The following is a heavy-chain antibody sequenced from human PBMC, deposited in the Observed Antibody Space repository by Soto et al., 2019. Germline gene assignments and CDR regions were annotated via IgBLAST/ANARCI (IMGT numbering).Heavy chain of an antibody. CDR1: GGTFSSYA. CDR3: ARGGDIYSGSYRYYDY. V-gene: IGHV1-69*01. D-gene: IGHD1-26*01. J-gene: IGHJ4*02. Sequence: QVQLVQSGAEVKKPGSSVKVSCKASGGTFSSYAISWVRQAPGQGLEWMGGIIPIFGTANYAQKFQGRVTITADESTSSAYMELSSLRSEDTAVYYCARGGDIYSGSYRYYDYWRQGTLLTVSS. CDR2: IIPIFGTA.